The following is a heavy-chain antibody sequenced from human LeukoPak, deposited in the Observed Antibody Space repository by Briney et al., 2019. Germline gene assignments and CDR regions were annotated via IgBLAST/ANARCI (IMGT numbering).Heavy chain of an antibody. CDR1: GFTFSRYW. J-gene: IGHJ4*02. CDR2: IKQDGSET. V-gene: IGHV3-7*03. CDR3: ARSADRSGYFREITLYYFDY. D-gene: IGHD3-22*01. Sequence: GGSLRLSCAASGFTFSRYWMSWVRQAPRKGLEWVANIKQDGSETYYVDSVKGRFTIFRDNAKNSLYLQMNSLRAEDTAVYYCARSADRSGYFREITLYYFDYWGQGTLVTVSS.